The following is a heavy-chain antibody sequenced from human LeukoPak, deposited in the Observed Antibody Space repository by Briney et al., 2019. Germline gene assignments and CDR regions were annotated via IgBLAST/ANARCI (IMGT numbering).Heavy chain of an antibody. CDR3: ARGYGSGSYTSFDY. D-gene: IGHD3-10*01. CDR1: GYTLTELS. Sequence: ASVKVSCKVSGYTLTELSMHWVRQAPGKGLEWMGGFDPEDGETIYAQKFQGRVTMTEDTSTDTAYMELSSLRSEDTAVYYCARGYGSGSYTSFDYWGQGTLVTVSS. V-gene: IGHV1-24*01. J-gene: IGHJ4*02. CDR2: FDPEDGET.